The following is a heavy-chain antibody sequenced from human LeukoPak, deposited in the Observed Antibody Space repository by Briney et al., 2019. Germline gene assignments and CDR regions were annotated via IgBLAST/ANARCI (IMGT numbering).Heavy chain of an antibody. D-gene: IGHD3-3*01. CDR2: IKPDGSEK. CDR1: GFTFSNYW. V-gene: IGHV3-7*01. CDR3: ARFWHLGD. J-gene: IGHJ4*02. Sequence: GGSLRLSCAASGFTFSNYWMSWVRQAPGKGLECVANIKPDGSEKYYVDSVKGRFTISRDNAKNSMYLQLNSLSLDDTAVYYCARFWHLGDWGQGTLVTVSS.